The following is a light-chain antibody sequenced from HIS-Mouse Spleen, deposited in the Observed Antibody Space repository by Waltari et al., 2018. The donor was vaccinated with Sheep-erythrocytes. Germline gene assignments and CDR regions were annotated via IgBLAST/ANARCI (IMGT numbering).Light chain of an antibody. CDR3: CSYAGSSTPWV. CDR2: EGS. Sequence: QSALTQPASVSGSPGQSITISCTGTSSDVGSYNLVSWYQQHPGKAPKLMIYEGSKRPSGVSNRFSGAKSGNTASLTISGRQAEDEAYYYCCSYAGSSTPWVFGGGTKLTVL. J-gene: IGLJ3*02. CDR1: SSDVGSYNL. V-gene: IGLV2-23*01.